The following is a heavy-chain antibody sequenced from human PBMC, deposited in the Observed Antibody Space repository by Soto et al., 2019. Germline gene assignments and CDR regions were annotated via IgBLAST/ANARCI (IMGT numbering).Heavy chain of an antibody. J-gene: IGHJ3*02. D-gene: IGHD3-16*01. Sequence: ETLSLTCAVYGGSFSGYYWSWIRQPPGKGLEWIGEINHSGSTNYNPSLKSRVTISVDTSKNQFSLKLSSVTAADTAVYYCASGRKYEGEPRAFDIWGQGTMVTVSS. V-gene: IGHV4-34*01. CDR3: ASGRKYEGEPRAFDI. CDR2: INHSGST. CDR1: GGSFSGYY.